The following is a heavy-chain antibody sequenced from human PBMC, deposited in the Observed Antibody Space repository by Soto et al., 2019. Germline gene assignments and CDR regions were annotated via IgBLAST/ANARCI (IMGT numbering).Heavy chain of an antibody. CDR3: AARYTGSSSYY. CDR2: ISDGGGIT. CDR1: GFTFSNSA. D-gene: IGHD5-12*01. V-gene: IGHV3-23*01. J-gene: IGHJ4*02. Sequence: EVQLLESGGGLIQPGGSLRLSCAASGFTFSNSAMSWVRQAPGKGLEWVSAISDGGGITFYADSVRGRLTISRDNSKNTLYLQMNSLRAEDTAVYYCAARYTGSSSYYWGQGTLVTVS.